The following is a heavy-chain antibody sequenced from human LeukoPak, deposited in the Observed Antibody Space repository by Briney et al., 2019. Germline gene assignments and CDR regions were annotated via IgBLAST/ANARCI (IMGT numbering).Heavy chain of an antibody. D-gene: IGHD2-15*01. Sequence: GGSLRLSCAASGFSFDIYEMTWVRQAPGKGLEWISFISSSSNVIYYADSVKGRFTISRDNGENSLYLQMKSLRAEDTAVYYCAGSRYPEPQDLDYWGQGTPAIVSS. J-gene: IGHJ4*02. CDR1: GFSFDIYE. CDR2: ISSSSNVI. V-gene: IGHV3-48*03. CDR3: AGSRYPEPQDLDY.